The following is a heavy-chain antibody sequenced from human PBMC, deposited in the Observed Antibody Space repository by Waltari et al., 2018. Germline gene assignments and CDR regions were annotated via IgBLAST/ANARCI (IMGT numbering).Heavy chain of an antibody. CDR2: IYYSGST. CDR1: GGSISSHY. Sequence: QVQLQESGPGLVKPSATLSLTSTASGGSISSHYWSCTRQPPGKGLEWIGYIYYSGSTNYNPSLKSRVTISVDTSKNQFSLKLSSVTAADTAVYYCARGQLWLREYAFDIWGQGTMVTVSS. V-gene: IGHV4-59*11. D-gene: IGHD5-18*01. J-gene: IGHJ3*02. CDR3: ARGQLWLREYAFDI.